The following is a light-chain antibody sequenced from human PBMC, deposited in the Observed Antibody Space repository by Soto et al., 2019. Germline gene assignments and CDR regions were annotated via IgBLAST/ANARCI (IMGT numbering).Light chain of an antibody. CDR3: QQYGNSRT. Sequence: IVWTQSPGTLSLSPGERATLSCRASQSVNSNSLAWYQQRPGQAPRLLIYGASSRATGIPDRFSGSGSGTDFTLSISRLEPEDFAVYYCQQYGNSRTFGQGTKVEIK. CDR2: GAS. CDR1: QSVNSNS. V-gene: IGKV3-20*01. J-gene: IGKJ1*01.